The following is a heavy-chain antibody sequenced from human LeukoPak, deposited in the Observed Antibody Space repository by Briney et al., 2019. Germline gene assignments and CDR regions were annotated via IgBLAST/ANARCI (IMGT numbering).Heavy chain of an antibody. Sequence: PGRSLRLSCAASGFTFSSYAMHWVRQAPGKGLEWVAVISYDGSNKYYADSVKGRFTISRDNSKNTLYLQMNSLRAEDTAVYYCAKIGGYSSGWYGGGNDYWGQGTLVTVSS. CDR2: ISYDGSNK. V-gene: IGHV3-30-3*02. D-gene: IGHD6-19*01. CDR1: GFTFSSYA. CDR3: AKIGGYSSGWYGGGNDY. J-gene: IGHJ4*02.